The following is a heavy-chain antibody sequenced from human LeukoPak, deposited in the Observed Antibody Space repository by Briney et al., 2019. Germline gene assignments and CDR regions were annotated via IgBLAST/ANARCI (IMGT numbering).Heavy chain of an antibody. V-gene: IGHV1-2*02. D-gene: IGHD5-18*01. J-gene: IGHJ4*02. Sequence: ASVKVSCKASEYTFTAYYMNGLRQAPGQGLEGMGGINPNSGGTNYAQKFQGRVTMTRDTSISTAYMELSRLRSDDTAVYYCARGSAARIQLWASPTDYWGQGTLVTVSS. CDR3: ARGSAARIQLWASPTDY. CDR1: EYTFTAYY. CDR2: INPNSGGT.